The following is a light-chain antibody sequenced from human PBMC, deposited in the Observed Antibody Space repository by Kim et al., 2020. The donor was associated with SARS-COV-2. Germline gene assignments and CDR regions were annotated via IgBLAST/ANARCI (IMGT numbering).Light chain of an antibody. Sequence: ASVGDRVTITCRASQDIRNDLGWYQQNPGRAPQRLIYGASSLQSGVPSRFSGSGSGTEFTLTISSVQPEDFATYFCLQHSTYTITFGQGTRLEIK. CDR2: GAS. CDR1: QDIRND. V-gene: IGKV1-17*01. J-gene: IGKJ5*01. CDR3: LQHSTYTIT.